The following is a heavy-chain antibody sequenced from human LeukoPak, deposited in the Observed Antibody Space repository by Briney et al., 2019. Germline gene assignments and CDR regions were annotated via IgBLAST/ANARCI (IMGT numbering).Heavy chain of an antibody. J-gene: IGHJ5*02. V-gene: IGHV1-69*04. CDR1: GGTFSSYT. CDR2: IIPILGIA. D-gene: IGHD3-22*01. CDR3: ARDHPYYYDSSGYYANWFDP. Sequence: SVKVSCKASGGTFSSYTISWVRQAPGQGLEWMGRIIPILGIANYAQKFQGRVTITADKSTSTAYMELSSLRSEDTAVYYCARDHPYYYDSSGYYANWFDPWGREPWSPSPQ.